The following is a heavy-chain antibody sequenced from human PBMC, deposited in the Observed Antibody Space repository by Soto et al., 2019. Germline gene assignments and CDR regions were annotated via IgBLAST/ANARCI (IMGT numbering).Heavy chain of an antibody. CDR1: GYTFTSYA. V-gene: IGHV1-3*05. CDR2: INAGNGNT. Sequence: QVQLVQSGAEEKKPGASVKVSCKASGYTFTSYAMHWVRQAPGQRLEWMGWINAGNGNTKYSQKFQGRVTITRDTSASTAYRELSSLRSEETEVYYCARSIVVVTALDYWGQGTLVTVSS. J-gene: IGHJ4*02. D-gene: IGHD2-21*02. CDR3: ARSIVVVTALDY.